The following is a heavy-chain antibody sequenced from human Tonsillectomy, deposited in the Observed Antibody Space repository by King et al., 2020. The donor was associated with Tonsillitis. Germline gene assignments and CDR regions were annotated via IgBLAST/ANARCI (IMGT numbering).Heavy chain of an antibody. CDR2: IYHSGST. CDR1: GYSISSGYY. J-gene: IGHJ4*02. Sequence: VQLQESGPGLVKPSETLSLTCAVSGYSISSGYYWGWIRQPPGKGLEWIGGIYHSGSTYYNPSLKSRITISVDTSKNQFSLKLSSVTAADTAVYDCARRGYGDLSFDYWGQGTLVTVSS. D-gene: IGHD4-17*01. V-gene: IGHV4-38-2*01. CDR3: ARRGYGDLSFDY.